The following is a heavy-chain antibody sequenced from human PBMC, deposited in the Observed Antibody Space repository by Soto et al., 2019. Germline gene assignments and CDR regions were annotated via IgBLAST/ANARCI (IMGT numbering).Heavy chain of an antibody. CDR3: AREVRIAADFDY. J-gene: IGHJ4*02. CDR1: GGSISSGDYY. V-gene: IGHV4-30-4*01. CDR2: IYYSGST. Sequence: SETLSLTCTVSGGSISSGDYYWSWIRQPPGKGLEWIGYIYYSGSTYYNPSLKSRVTISVDTSKNQFSLKLSSVTAADTAVYYCAREVRIAADFDYWGQGTLVTVSS. D-gene: IGHD6-13*01.